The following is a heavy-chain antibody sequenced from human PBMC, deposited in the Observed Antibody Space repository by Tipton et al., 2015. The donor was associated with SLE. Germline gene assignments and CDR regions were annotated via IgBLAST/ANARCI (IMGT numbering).Heavy chain of an antibody. D-gene: IGHD3-22*01. Sequence: SLRLSCAASGFTFKNYGMHWVRQAPGKGLEWVANIREDGSGKFYVDSLKGRFTISRDNAKNSVYLQMNSLRVEDTAVYYCAKEGGDDSSGYMPYWGQGTLVTVSP. CDR3: AKEGGDDSSGYMPY. CDR1: GFTFKNYG. CDR2: IREDGSGK. J-gene: IGHJ4*02. V-gene: IGHV3-7*01.